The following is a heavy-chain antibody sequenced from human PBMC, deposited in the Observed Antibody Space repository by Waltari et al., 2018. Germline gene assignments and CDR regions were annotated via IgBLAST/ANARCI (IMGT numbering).Heavy chain of an antibody. D-gene: IGHD7-27*01. CDR2: IKSHNDGATT. Sequence: EVKLVASGGGSVTPGAALRLSRLDTGFGVAAARLTWVRQAAGKGREWVGRIKSHNDGATTDFASSVRGRFSISRYDSQNMVFLQMNSLRVEDTALYYCTTLDAPWGGWGHGTLVTVSS. J-gene: IGHJ4*01. V-gene: IGHV3-15*01. CDR3: TTLDAPWGG. CDR1: GFGVAAAR.